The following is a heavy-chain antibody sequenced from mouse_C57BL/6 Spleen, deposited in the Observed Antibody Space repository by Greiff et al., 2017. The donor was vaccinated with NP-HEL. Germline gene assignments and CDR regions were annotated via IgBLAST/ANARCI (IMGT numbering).Heavy chain of an antibody. CDR2: IYPRSGNT. D-gene: IGHD2-5*01. V-gene: IGHV1-81*01. J-gene: IGHJ1*03. Sequence: VQLQQSGAELARPGASVKLSCKASGYTFTSYGISWVKQRTGQGLEWIGEIYPRSGNTYYNEKFKGKATLTADKSSSTAYMELRSLTSEDSAVYFWARGGDSTPLGWYFDVWGTETTVTVSS. CDR3: ARGGDSTPLGWYFDV. CDR1: GYTFTSYG.